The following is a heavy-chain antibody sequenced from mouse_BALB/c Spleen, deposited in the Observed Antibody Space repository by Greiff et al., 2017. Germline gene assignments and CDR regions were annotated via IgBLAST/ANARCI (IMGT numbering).Heavy chain of an antibody. CDR3: ARGRGNPFAY. CDR2: ISSGGST. CDR1: GFTFSSYA. J-gene: IGHJ3*01. Sequence: EVQVVESGGGLVKPGGSLKLSCAASGFTFSSYAMSWVRQTPEKRLEWVASISSGGSTYYPDSVKGRFTISRDNARNILYLQMSSLRSEDTAMYYCARGRGNPFAYWGQGTLVTVSA. D-gene: IGHD2-1*01. V-gene: IGHV5-6-5*01.